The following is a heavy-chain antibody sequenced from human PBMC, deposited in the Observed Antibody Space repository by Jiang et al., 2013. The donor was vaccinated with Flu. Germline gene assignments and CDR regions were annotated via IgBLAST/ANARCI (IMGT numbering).Heavy chain of an antibody. CDR1: GFSLSRGGMS. CDR2: IDWDDDR. V-gene: IGHV2-70*11. D-gene: IGHD5-12*01. J-gene: IGHJ3*02. CDR3: ARIPPGHDGFDI. Sequence: KPTQTLTLTCTFSGFSLSRGGMSLSWLRQPPGKALEWLARIDWDDDRYYSSSLETRLTISKDTSKNQLVLTMTNMDTVDTATYYCARIPPGHDGFDIWGPGTMVIVSS.